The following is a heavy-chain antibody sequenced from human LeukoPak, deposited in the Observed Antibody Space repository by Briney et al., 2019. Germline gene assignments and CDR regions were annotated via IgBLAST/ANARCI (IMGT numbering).Heavy chain of an antibody. CDR3: AKGGKWDVAPFDY. V-gene: IGHV3-23*01. CDR1: GFTFDNYA. CDR2: ISGRGGST. J-gene: IGHJ4*02. D-gene: IGHD1-26*01. Sequence: GGSLRLSCGASGFTFDNYAMNWVRQAPGKGLEWVSNISGRGGSTYYADSVKGRFTISRDNSKNTLYLQVNSLRAEDTAVYYCAKGGKWDVAPFDYWGQGTLVTVSS.